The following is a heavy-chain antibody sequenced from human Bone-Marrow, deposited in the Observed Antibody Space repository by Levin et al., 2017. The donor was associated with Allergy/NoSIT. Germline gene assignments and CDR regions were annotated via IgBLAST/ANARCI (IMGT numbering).Heavy chain of an antibody. Sequence: GGSLRLSCATSGFTFSTFAMSWVRLAPGKGLEWFSSISGGGGGTYYAASVKGRFTISRDNSKNTLYLQMKNLRPEDTALYYCAKDSGGDYPEYYFNYWGQGTLVTVSS. V-gene: IGHV3-23*01. CDR2: ISGGGGGT. CDR1: GFTFSTFA. J-gene: IGHJ4*02. D-gene: IGHD2-21*02. CDR3: AKDSGGDYPEYYFNY.